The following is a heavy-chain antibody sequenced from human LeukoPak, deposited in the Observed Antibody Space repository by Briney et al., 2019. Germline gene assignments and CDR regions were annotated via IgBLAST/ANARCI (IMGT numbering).Heavy chain of an antibody. CDR1: GFTFSSYA. CDR2: TSGSGDST. J-gene: IGHJ4*02. D-gene: IGHD3-16*01. Sequence: PGGSLRLSCVVSGFTFSSYAMSWVRQAPGKGLEWVSGTSGSGDSTRYADFVKGRFTISRDNSKNTLDLQMNSLRVEDTAVYYCANMGEGLIRGSLGYWGQGTLVTVSS. CDR3: ANMGEGLIRGSLGY. V-gene: IGHV3-23*01.